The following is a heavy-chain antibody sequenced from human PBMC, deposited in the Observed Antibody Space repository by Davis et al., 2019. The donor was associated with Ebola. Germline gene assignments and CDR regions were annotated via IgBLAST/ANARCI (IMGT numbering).Heavy chain of an antibody. CDR1: GFTFSSYG. CDR3: ARARMIVVVIPIPGGAFDI. V-gene: IGHV3-33*01. Sequence: PGGSLRLSCAASGFTFSSYGMHWVRQAPGKGLEWVAVIWYDGSNKYYADSVKGRFTISRDNSKNTLYLQMNSLRAEDTAVYYCARARMIVVVIPIPGGAFDIWGQGTMVTVSS. D-gene: IGHD3-22*01. CDR2: IWYDGSNK. J-gene: IGHJ3*02.